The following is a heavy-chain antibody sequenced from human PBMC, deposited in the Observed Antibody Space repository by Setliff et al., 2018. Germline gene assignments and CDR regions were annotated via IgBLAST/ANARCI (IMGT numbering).Heavy chain of an antibody. CDR3: ARAPQYSNFWYALSWFDP. V-gene: IGHV4-61*09. Sequence: SETLSLTCTVSGGSISSGSNYWSWIRQPAGRGLEWIGHIDPSGNTNYHPSLKSRVTISGDTSKNQFSLKLTSVTAADTAVYYCARAPQYSNFWYALSWFDPWGQGTLVTVSS. CDR1: GGSISSGSNY. J-gene: IGHJ5*02. CDR2: IDPSGNT. D-gene: IGHD3-3*01.